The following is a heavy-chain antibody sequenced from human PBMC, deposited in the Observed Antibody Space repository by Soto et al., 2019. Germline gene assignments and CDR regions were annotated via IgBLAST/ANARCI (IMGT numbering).Heavy chain of an antibody. CDR3: PTSQKGYNWNYFDH. V-gene: IGHV4-59*04. J-gene: IGHJ4*02. D-gene: IGHD1-20*01. CDR2: IFHSGNA. Sequence: SETLSLTCTVSGSSIRNVYLSWIRQAPGKGLEWIGFIFHSGNAKYNPSLESRVSVSVDTSKNQFSLKVSGVSAEDTAVYYCPTSQKGYNWNYFDHWGQGALVTVSS. CDR1: GSSIRNVY.